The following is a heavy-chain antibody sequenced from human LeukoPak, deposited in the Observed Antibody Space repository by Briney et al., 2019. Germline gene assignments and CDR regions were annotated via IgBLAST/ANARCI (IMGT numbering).Heavy chain of an antibody. CDR3: ARAPGISQAADY. CDR1: GGTFSSYT. Sequence: SVKVSCKASGGTFSSYTISWVRQAPGQGLEWIGRIIPILGIANYAQKFQGRVTITADKSTSTAYMELSSLRSEDTAVYYCARAPGISQAADYWGQGTLVTVPS. J-gene: IGHJ4*02. V-gene: IGHV1-69*02. CDR2: IIPILGIA. D-gene: IGHD2-15*01.